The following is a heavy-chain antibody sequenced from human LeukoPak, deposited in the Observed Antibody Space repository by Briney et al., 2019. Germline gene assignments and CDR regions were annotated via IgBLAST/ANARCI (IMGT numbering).Heavy chain of an antibody. CDR3: TRDGRRGANGDAFDI. CDR2: VSVSGST. V-gene: IGHV4-61*02. Sequence: SETLSLTCTVSGDSITSGHYFWSWIRQPAGKGLEWIGRVSVSGSTNYNPSLSSRVTISIDTSKNHFSLKLISVTAADTALYYCTRDGRRGANGDAFDIWGQGTMVTASS. J-gene: IGHJ3*02. D-gene: IGHD4/OR15-4a*01. CDR1: GDSITSGHYF.